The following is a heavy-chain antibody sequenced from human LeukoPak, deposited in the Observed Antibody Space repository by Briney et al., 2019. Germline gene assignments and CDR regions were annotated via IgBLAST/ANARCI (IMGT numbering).Heavy chain of an antibody. CDR2: IYYSGST. CDR3: ARQAVAGYYFDY. V-gene: IGHV4-39*01. Sequence: PSETLSLTCTVSGGSITSSDHYWGWIRQPPGKGLEWIGSIYYSGSTYYNPSLKSRVTISVDTSKNQFSLKLSSATAADTAVYYCARQAVAGYYFDYWGQGTLVTVSS. D-gene: IGHD6-19*01. J-gene: IGHJ4*02. CDR1: GGSITSSDHY.